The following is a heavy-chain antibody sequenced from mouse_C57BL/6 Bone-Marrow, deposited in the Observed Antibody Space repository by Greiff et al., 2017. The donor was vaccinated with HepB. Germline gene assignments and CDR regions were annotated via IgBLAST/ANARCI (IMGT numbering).Heavy chain of an antibody. CDR1: GYTFTSYG. CDR3: ARYDYDWFAY. Sequence: QVQLKESGAELARPGASVKLSCKASGYTFTSYGISWVKQRTGQGLEWIGEIYPRSGNTYYNEEFKGKATFTADTSSNTAYMQLSSLTTEDSAIYYCARYDYDWFAYWGQGTLVTVSA. V-gene: IGHV1-81*01. D-gene: IGHD2-4*01. J-gene: IGHJ3*01. CDR2: IYPRSGNT.